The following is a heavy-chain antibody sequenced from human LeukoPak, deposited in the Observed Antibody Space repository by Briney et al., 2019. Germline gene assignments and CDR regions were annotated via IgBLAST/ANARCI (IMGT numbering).Heavy chain of an antibody. J-gene: IGHJ5*02. CDR1: GFHFDTSW. V-gene: IGHV3-7*01. Sequence: GGSLRLSCAASGFHFDTSWMSWVRQAPGKGLEWVANIKQDGSEKYYVDSVKGRFTISRDNAKNSLHLQMNSLRAEDTAVYYCARKTYYYDSGDYGWFDPWGQGALVTVSS. D-gene: IGHD3-22*01. CDR2: IKQDGSEK. CDR3: ARKTYYYDSGDYGWFDP.